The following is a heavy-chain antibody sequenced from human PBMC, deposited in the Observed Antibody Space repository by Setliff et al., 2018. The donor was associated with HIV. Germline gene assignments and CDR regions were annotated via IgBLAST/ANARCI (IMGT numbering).Heavy chain of an antibody. CDR3: VADITMVRGGTWIDFDY. J-gene: IGHJ4*02. CDR2: IDWDDHK. V-gene: IGHV2-70*04. D-gene: IGHD3-10*01. Sequence: GSGPTLVNPTQTLTLTCTFSGFSLSTSGMRVSWIRQPPGKALEWLARIDWDDHKLYSTSLKTRLTISKDTSKNQVVLTMTNMDPVDTATYYCVADITMVRGGTWIDFDYWGQGTLVTVSS. CDR1: GFSLSTSGMR.